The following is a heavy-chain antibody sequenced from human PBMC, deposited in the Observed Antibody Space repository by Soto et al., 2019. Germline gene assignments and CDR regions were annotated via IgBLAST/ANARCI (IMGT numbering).Heavy chain of an antibody. CDR3: ARADRTLVTSYGLDV. CDR1: GGSFSGFY. CDR2: INHSGTI. V-gene: IGHV4-34*02. J-gene: IGHJ6*02. Sequence: QVQIQQWGAGLLKPSETLSLTCAVSGGSFSGFYWTWIRQPPGEGLEWIGEINHSGTINFNPSLRSRLTRSLDSSKKHFSLKLTSLTAADAAVYYCARADRTLVTSYGLDVWVQGTTVTVSS. D-gene: IGHD2-21*02.